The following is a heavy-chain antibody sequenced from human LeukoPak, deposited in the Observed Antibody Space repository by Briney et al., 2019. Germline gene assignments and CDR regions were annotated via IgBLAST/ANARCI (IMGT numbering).Heavy chain of an antibody. Sequence: SETLSLTCTVSGGSISSGSYYWSWIRQPAGKGLEWIGRIYTSGSTNYNPSLKSRVTISVDTSKNQFSLRLSSVTAADTAVYYCARGGYDSSGYYLFGYWGQGTLVTVSS. J-gene: IGHJ4*02. V-gene: IGHV4-61*02. CDR2: IYTSGST. D-gene: IGHD3-22*01. CDR3: ARGGYDSSGYYLFGY. CDR1: GGSISSGSYY.